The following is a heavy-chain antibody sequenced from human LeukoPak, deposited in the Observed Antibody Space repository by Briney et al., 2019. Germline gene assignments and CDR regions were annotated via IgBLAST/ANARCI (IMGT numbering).Heavy chain of an antibody. D-gene: IGHD1-14*01. CDR2: IKSKTDGGTT. CDR1: GFTFSNAW. CDR3: TTDFGVPDSPVGY. J-gene: IGHJ4*02. Sequence: GGSLRLSCAASGFTFSNAWMSWVRQAPGKGLEWVGRIKSKTDGGTTDYAAPVKGRFTISRDDSKNTLYLQMNSLRTEDTAVYYCTTDFGVPDSPVGYWGQGTLVTVSS. V-gene: IGHV3-15*01.